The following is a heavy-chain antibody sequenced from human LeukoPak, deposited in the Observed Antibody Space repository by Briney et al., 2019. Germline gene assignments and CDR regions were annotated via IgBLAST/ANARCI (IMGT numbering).Heavy chain of an antibody. CDR2: ISSSDSLT. CDR3: ARGSHVDAAVAHFDY. V-gene: IGHV3-21*05. J-gene: IGHJ4*02. Sequence: PGGSLRLSCAASGFTFSSYSMNWVRQAPGKGLEWVSYISSSDSLTYYADSVRGRFTISRDDAKNSLYLQLNSLRAEDTAVYYCARGSHVDAAVAHFDYWGQGTLVTVSS. D-gene: IGHD6-19*01. CDR1: GFTFSSYS.